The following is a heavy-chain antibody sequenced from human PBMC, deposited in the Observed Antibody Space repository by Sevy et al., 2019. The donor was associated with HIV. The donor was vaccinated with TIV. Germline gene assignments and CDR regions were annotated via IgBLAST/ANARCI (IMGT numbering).Heavy chain of an antibody. CDR3: ARDRVTYYYDSSGYYTSGYGMDV. Sequence: GGSLRLSCAASGFTVSDNHMNWVRQAPGKGLEWVSVIYSSDRTDYADSVKGRFTVSRDNSKNTLYLQMNSLRAEDTAVYYCARDRVTYYYDSSGYYTSGYGMDVWCQGTTVTVSS. J-gene: IGHJ6*02. D-gene: IGHD3-22*01. CDR2: IYSSDRT. V-gene: IGHV3-53*01. CDR1: GFTVSDNH.